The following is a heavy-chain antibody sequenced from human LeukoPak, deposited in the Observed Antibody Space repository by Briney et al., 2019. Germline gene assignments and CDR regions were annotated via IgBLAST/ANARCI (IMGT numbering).Heavy chain of an antibody. CDR1: GFTFSSYA. J-gene: IGHJ4*02. Sequence: PGGSLRLSCAASGFTFSSYAMSWVRQAPGKGLEWGSAISCSGGSTYYADSVKGRFTISSDNSRDTLYLQMTSLRAEDTAVYYCAEGYYDYVWGSYYFDYWGQGTLVTVSS. D-gene: IGHD3-16*01. CDR3: AEGYYDYVWGSYYFDY. V-gene: IGHV3-23*01. CDR2: ISCSGGST.